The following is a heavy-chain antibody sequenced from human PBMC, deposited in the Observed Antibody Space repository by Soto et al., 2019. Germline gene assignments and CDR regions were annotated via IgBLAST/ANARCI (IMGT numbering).Heavy chain of an antibody. Sequence: PSETLSLTFTVSGGSISSGDNYWSWIRQHPGKGLEWIGYIYYTGSAYYSPSLKSRLTISSDTSKNQFSLKLSSVTAADTAVYYFAKSPGYWGQNFDYWGQGILVTVSS. CDR2: IYYTGSA. V-gene: IGHV4-31*03. J-gene: IGHJ4*02. CDR1: GGSISSGDNY. D-gene: IGHD3-16*01. CDR3: AKSPGYWGQNFDY.